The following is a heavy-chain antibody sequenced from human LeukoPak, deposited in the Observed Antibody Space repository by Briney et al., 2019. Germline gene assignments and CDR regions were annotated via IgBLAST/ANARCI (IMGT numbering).Heavy chain of an antibody. D-gene: IGHD3-10*01. CDR2: ISGSGGNT. J-gene: IGHJ4*02. Sequence: PGGSLRLSCAASGFTFGSYSMSCVRHAPGEGLEWVSAISGSGGNTYYAGSVKGRFTISRDTSKNTLYLQMNSLRAEDTAVYYCAAGDNTGFDYWGQGTLGTVSS. CDR3: AAGDNTGFDY. CDR1: GFTFGSYS. V-gene: IGHV3-23*01.